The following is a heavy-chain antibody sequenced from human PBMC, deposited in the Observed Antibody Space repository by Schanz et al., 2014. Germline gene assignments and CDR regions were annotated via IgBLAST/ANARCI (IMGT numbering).Heavy chain of an antibody. V-gene: IGHV3-23*01. Sequence: EVQLLESGGGLVQPGGSLRLSCAASGFTFSTYAMAWVRQAPGKGLEWVSSINTGGDSTYYADSVKGRFTISRDNSKNSLYLQMNSLRAEDTAVYYCAKSLESCPGGRCSRGYFDYWGQGTLVTVSS. CDR3: AKSLESCPGGRCSRGYFDY. CDR2: INTGGDST. CDR1: GFTFSTYA. D-gene: IGHD2-8*02. J-gene: IGHJ4*02.